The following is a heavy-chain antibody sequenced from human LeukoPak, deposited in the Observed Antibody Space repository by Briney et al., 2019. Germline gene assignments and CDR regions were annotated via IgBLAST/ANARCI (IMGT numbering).Heavy chain of an antibody. Sequence: SSETLSLTCTVSGVSLSSYYWSWIRPPPGKGLEWIGYIYYSGSTNYNPSLKSRVTISVDTSKNQFSLKLSSVTAADTAVYYCARAEDCGGDCYHFGYWGQGTLVTVSS. CDR3: ARAEDCGGDCYHFGY. V-gene: IGHV4-59*01. D-gene: IGHD2-21*02. J-gene: IGHJ4*02. CDR1: GVSLSSYY. CDR2: IYYSGST.